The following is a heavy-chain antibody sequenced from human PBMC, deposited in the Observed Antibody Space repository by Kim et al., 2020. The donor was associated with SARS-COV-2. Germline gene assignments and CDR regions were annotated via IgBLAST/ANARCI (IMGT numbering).Heavy chain of an antibody. V-gene: IGHV7-4-1*02. CDR1: GYTFTSYA. D-gene: IGHD5-12*01. Sequence: ASVKVSCKASGYTFTSYAMNWVRQAPGQGLEWMGWINTNTGNPTYAQGFTGRFVFSLDTSVSTAYLQISSLKAEDTAVYYCARDPMVATTYYYYGMDVWGQGTTVTVSS. J-gene: IGHJ6*02. CDR2: INTNTGNP. CDR3: ARDPMVATTYYYYGMDV.